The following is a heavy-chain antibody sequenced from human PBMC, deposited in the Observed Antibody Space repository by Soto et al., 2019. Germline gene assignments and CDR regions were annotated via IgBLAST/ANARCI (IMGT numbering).Heavy chain of an antibody. CDR1: GFTLSSYA. D-gene: IGHD2-15*01. CDR2: VSIGGST. J-gene: IGHJ4*01. Sequence: HPGRSLRLSCAVYGFTLSSYAMGWVRQGARKGLGWVAVVSIGGSTPFADSVRGRFTISRDNSKNPLSLKMTSLTAKDTAVYFCAKRRGAGGHFDYWVHGA. CDR3: AKRRGAGGHFDY. V-gene: IGHV3-23*01.